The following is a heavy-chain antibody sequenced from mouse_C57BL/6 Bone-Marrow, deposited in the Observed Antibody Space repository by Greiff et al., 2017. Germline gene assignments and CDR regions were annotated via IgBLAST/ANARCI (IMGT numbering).Heavy chain of an antibody. J-gene: IGHJ4*01. CDR2: IYPGSGST. CDR1: GYTFTSYW. Sequence: QVQLQQPGAELVKPGASVKMSCKASGYTFTSYWITWVKQRPGQGLAWIGDIYPGSGSTNYNEKFKSKATLTVATSSSTAYMQLSSLTSEYSAVYYCARPDAMDYWGQGTSVTVSS. CDR3: ARPDAMDY. V-gene: IGHV1-55*01.